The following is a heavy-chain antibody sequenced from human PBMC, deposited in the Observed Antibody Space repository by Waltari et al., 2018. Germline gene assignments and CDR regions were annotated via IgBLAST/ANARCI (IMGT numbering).Heavy chain of an antibody. D-gene: IGHD6-19*01. CDR2: ISAYNGNT. CDR1: GYTFTSYG. V-gene: IGHV1-18*01. J-gene: IGHJ3*02. Sequence: QVQLVQSGAEVKKPGASVKVSCKASGYTFTSYGISWVRQAPGQGLEWMGWISAYNGNTNYAQKLQGRVTISVDTSKNQFSLKLSSVTAADTAVYYCARVSYSSGWYAGTNAFDIWGQGTMVTVSS. CDR3: ARVSYSSGWYAGTNAFDI.